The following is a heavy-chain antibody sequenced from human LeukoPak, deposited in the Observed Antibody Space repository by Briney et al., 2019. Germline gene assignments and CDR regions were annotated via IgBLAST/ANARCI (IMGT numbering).Heavy chain of an antibody. J-gene: IGHJ6*04. V-gene: IGHV3-30*02. Sequence: GGSLRLSCVGSGFTFSSYGMHWVRQAAGKGLEWVAFIRHDGSNEYYADSVKGRFTVTRDNSKNTLFLQMNSLRVEEMAVYYCARDGCSSTSCYTRGDVWGKGTTVTVSS. CDR2: IRHDGSNE. CDR3: ARDGCSSTSCYTRGDV. CDR1: GFTFSSYG. D-gene: IGHD2-2*01.